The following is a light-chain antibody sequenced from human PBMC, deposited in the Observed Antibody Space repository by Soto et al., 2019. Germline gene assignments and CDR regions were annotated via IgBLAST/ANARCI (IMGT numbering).Light chain of an antibody. V-gene: IGKV2-30*02. CDR1: QSLIHSDGNTY. CDR3: MPGTHWPWT. Sequence: DVVMTQSPLSLPVTLGQPASISCRSSQSLIHSDGNTYLHWFQQRPGQSSRRLIYKVSDRDSGFRDKINGSGSRNDFTLKISRVEAEDFGVYYCMPGTHWPWTVGQGTEVEIK. CDR2: KVS. J-gene: IGKJ1*01.